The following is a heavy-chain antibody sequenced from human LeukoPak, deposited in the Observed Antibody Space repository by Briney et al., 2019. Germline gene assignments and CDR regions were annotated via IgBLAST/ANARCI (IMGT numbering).Heavy chain of an antibody. Sequence: GASVKVSCKASGYTFTSYDINWVRQATGQGLEWMGWMNPNSGNTSYAQKFQGRVTMTRNTSISTAYMELSSLRSEDTAVYYCAAYYYDSSGYRYWGQGTLVTVSS. CDR2: MNPNSGNT. D-gene: IGHD3-22*01. CDR1: GYTFTSYD. J-gene: IGHJ4*02. CDR3: AAYYYDSSGYRY. V-gene: IGHV1-8*01.